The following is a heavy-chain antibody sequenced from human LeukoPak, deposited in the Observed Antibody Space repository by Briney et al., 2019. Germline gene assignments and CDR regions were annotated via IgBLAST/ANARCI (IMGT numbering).Heavy chain of an antibody. CDR1: GFTVSSNY. CDR3: ARAYSSGWYKYYFDY. V-gene: IGHV3-53*01. J-gene: IGHJ4*02. CDR2: IYSGGST. Sequence: GGSLRLSCAASGFTVSSNYMSWVRRAPGKGLEWVSVIYSGGSTYYADSVKGRFTISRDNSKNTLYLQMNSLRAEDTAVYYCARAYSSGWYKYYFDYWGQGTLVTVSS. D-gene: IGHD6-19*01.